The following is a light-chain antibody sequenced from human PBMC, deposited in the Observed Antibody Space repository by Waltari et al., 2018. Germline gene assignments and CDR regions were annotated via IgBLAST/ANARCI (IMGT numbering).Light chain of an antibody. V-gene: IGLV2-14*03. Sequence: QSALTQPASVSGSPGQSITISCTGSSSDIGGYNYVSWYLQHPGKAPKLMIYDVIRRPSGISERFSGSKSGNTASLTSSGLQSEDEADYYCGSYTTSNSWVFGGGTKVTVL. J-gene: IGLJ3*02. CDR2: DVI. CDR3: GSYTTSNSWV. CDR1: SSDIGGYNY.